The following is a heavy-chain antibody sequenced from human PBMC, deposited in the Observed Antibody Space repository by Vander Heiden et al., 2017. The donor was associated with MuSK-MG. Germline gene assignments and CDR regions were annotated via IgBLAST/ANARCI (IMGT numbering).Heavy chain of an antibody. J-gene: IGHJ4*02. V-gene: IGHV2-5*02. CDR2: IYWDDDK. CDR1: AFSLSTSGVG. Sequence: QITLKESGPTLVKPTQTLTLTCTFSAFSLSTSGVGVGWIRQPPGKALEWLALIYWDDDKRYSPSLKSRLTITKDTSKNQVVLTMTNMDPVDTATYYCAHSSPNYYDSSGYYHTVFDYWGQGTLVTVSS. D-gene: IGHD3-22*01. CDR3: AHSSPNYYDSSGYYHTVFDY.